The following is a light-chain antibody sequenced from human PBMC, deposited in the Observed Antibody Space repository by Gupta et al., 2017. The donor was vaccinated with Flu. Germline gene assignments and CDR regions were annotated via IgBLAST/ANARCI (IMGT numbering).Light chain of an antibody. V-gene: IGKV4-1*01. CDR3: QQYYSNPWT. CDR2: WAS. Sequence: SLGERATVNCKASQSVLVNSSNRNYFAWYQQKPGQAPKWLVYWASTRESGVPERFSGSGSGTDFTLTINSLQAEDLAVYYCQQYYSNPWTFGQGTRVEIK. CDR1: QSVLVNSSNRNY. J-gene: IGKJ1*01.